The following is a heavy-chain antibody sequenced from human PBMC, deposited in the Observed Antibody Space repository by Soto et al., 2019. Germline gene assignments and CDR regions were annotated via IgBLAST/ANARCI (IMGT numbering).Heavy chain of an antibody. V-gene: IGHV3-21*01. CDR2: FCPISSYI. CDR1: GFTFSTYS. CDR3: ARVSGRLERHSDLDY. J-gene: IGHJ4*02. Sequence: EVQLVESGGGLVKPGGSLRLSCAASGFTFSTYSMNWVRKAPGKGLEWVSSFCPISSYIYYADSLRGRFTISRDNARNSLYLQMNSLRADDTAVYFCARVSGRLERHSDLDYWGQGTLVTVSS. D-gene: IGHD3-10*01.